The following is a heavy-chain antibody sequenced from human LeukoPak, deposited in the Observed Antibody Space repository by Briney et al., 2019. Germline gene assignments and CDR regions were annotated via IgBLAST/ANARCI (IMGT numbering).Heavy chain of an antibody. Sequence: GGSLRLSCAASGFTFNDYYMGWIRQAPGKGLEWVSYTSSRGSSIYYADSVMGRFTISRDNAKNSLFLQMNSLRAEDTAAYYCARAVITPYYYYYMDVWGKGTTVTVSS. D-gene: IGHD4-17*01. CDR2: TSSRGSSI. V-gene: IGHV3-11*04. CDR3: ARAVITPYYYYYMDV. J-gene: IGHJ6*03. CDR1: GFTFNDYY.